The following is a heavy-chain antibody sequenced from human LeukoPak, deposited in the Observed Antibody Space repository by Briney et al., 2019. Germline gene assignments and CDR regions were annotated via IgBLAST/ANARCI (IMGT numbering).Heavy chain of an antibody. CDR3: AREGDVDTATWHWFDP. CDR1: GYTFTSYY. D-gene: IGHD5-18*01. J-gene: IGHJ5*02. Sequence: ASVKVSCKASGYTFTSYYMHWVRQAPGQGLEWMGIINPSGGSTSYAQKFQGRVTMTRDTSTSTVYMELSSLRSEDTAVYYCAREGDVDTATWHWFDPWGQGTQVTVSS. V-gene: IGHV1-46*01. CDR2: INPSGGST.